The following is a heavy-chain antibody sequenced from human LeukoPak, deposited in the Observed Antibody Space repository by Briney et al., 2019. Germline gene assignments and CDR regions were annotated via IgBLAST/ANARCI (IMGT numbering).Heavy chain of an antibody. D-gene: IGHD4-17*01. Sequence: PSETLSLTCTVSGGSISSYYWSWIRQPPGKGLEWIGYIYTSGSTNYNPSLKSRVTISVDTSKNQFSLKLSSVTAADTAVYYCARHGHDYGDYWLAFDIWGQGTMVTVSS. CDR3: ARHGHDYGDYWLAFDI. CDR2: IYTSGST. J-gene: IGHJ3*02. V-gene: IGHV4-4*09. CDR1: GGSISSYY.